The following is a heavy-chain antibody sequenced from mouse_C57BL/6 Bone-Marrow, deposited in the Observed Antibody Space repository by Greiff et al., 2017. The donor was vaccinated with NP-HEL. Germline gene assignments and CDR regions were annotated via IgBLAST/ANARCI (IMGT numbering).Heavy chain of an antibody. CDR1: GYAFSSSW. J-gene: IGHJ4*01. Sequence: QVHVKQSGPELVKPGASVKISCKASGYAFSSSWMNWVKQRPGQGLEWIGRIYPGDGDTNYNGKFKGKATLTADKSSSTAYMQLSSLTSEDSAVYFCARWGIYYAMDYWGQGTSVTVSS. CDR3: ARWGIYYAMDY. V-gene: IGHV1-82*01. CDR2: IYPGDGDT.